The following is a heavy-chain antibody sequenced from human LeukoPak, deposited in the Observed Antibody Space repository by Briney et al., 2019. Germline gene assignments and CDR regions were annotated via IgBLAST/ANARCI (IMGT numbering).Heavy chain of an antibody. D-gene: IGHD2-15*01. Sequence: SQTLSLTCTVSGGSIGSGSYYWNWIRQPAGKGLEWIGRIYTSGSTNYSPSLNSRVTISIDTSKNQFSLELSSVTAADTAVYYCASPNIYCSGGTCYSVGDYYGMDVWGQGTTATVSS. CDR1: GGSIGSGSYY. V-gene: IGHV4-61*02. J-gene: IGHJ6*02. CDR3: ASPNIYCSGGTCYSVGDYYGMDV. CDR2: IYTSGST.